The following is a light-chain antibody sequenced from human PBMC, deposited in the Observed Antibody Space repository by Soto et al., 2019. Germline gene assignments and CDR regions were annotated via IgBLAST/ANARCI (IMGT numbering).Light chain of an antibody. J-gene: IGKJ2*01. V-gene: IGKV1-39*01. Sequence: DIQMTQSPSSLSASVGDRVTITCRASQTISRYLNWYQQKAGKAPRVLIYSAATLQSGVPPRFSGSGSGTHFTLTISSLQPEDFATYFCQQCYNSPFTFGQGTKVEMK. CDR3: QQCYNSPFT. CDR1: QTISRY. CDR2: SAA.